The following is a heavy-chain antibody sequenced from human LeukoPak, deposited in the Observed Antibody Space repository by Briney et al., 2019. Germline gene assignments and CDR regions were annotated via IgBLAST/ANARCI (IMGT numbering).Heavy chain of an antibody. CDR1: GGPISSYY. D-gene: IGHD3-9*01. CDR3: ARVDWNWYFDL. V-gene: IGHV4-59*01. CDR2: IYYSGST. Sequence: PSETLSLTCTVSGGPISSYYWSWIRQPPGKGLEWIGYIYYSGSTNYNPSLKSRVTISVDTPKNQFSLKLSSVTAADTAVYYCARVDWNWYFDLWGRGTLVTVSS. J-gene: IGHJ2*01.